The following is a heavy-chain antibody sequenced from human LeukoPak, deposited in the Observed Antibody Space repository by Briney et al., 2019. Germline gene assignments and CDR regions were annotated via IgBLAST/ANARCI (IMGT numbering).Heavy chain of an antibody. D-gene: IGHD1-14*01. Sequence: GASVKVSCKASGCTFTSYYIHWVRQAPGQGLEWMGIINPSGGGTSSAQKFQGRVTMTRDTSTSTVYMELSSLRSEDTAVYYCGRDSLRDRGPLDMWGQGTRVTVSS. J-gene: IGHJ3*02. CDR2: INPSGGGT. V-gene: IGHV1-46*01. CDR1: GCTFTSYY. CDR3: GRDSLRDRGPLDM.